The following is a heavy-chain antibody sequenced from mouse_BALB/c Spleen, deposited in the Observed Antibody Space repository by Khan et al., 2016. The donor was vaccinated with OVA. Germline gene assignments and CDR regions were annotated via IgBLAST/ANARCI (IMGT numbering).Heavy chain of an antibody. CDR1: GYIFTSYW. J-gene: IGHJ2*01. D-gene: IGHD3-2*02. V-gene: IGHV1S132*01. CDR3: AREEALYHFDH. Sequence: QVQLKQSGAELVRPGASVKLSCKISGYIFTSYWIHWVKQRSGQGLQWIARIYPGTDNSYYNEKFKDKATLTPDKSSSTAYMQLSSLKSEDADVYFCAREEALYHFDHWGQGTTLTVSS. CDR2: IYPGTDNS.